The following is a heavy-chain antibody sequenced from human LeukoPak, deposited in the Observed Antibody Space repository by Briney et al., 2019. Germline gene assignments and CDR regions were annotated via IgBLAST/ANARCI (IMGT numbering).Heavy chain of an antibody. J-gene: IGHJ4*02. D-gene: IGHD3-22*01. CDR3: VSWAGKYYKGSDYYLAPAYS. V-gene: IGHV3-7*01. Sequence: PGGSLRLSCAASGFTFSNYWMSWIRQAPGKGLEWAAHISEDGSGKYYVNSVKGRFTISRDNAKNSLYLQMNSLRVEDTAVYYCVSWAGKYYKGSDYYLAPAYSWGQGTLVTVSS. CDR2: ISEDGSGK. CDR1: GFTFSNYW.